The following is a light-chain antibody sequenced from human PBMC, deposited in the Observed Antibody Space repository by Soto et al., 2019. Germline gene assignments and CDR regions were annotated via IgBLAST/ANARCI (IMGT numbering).Light chain of an antibody. V-gene: IGKV1-5*03. CDR3: QQYNSYLLT. Sequence: DIQMTQSPSTLSASVGDRVTITFRASQSISTWLAWYQQKPGKAPKLLLYKASSLDSGVPSRFSGSGSGTEFTLTISSLQPDDFATYYCQQYNSYLLTFGPGTKVDIK. CDR2: KAS. J-gene: IGKJ3*01. CDR1: QSISTW.